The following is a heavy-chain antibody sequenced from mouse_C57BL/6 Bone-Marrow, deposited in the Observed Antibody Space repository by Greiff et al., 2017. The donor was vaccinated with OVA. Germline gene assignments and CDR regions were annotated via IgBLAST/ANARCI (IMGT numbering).Heavy chain of an antibody. CDR1: GYTFTDYE. Sequence: VKLQESGAELVRPGASVTLSCKASGYTFTDYEMHWVKQTPVHGLEWIGAIDPETGGTAYNQKFKGKAILTADKSSSTAYMELRSLTSEDSAVYYCWGSNGDAMDYWGQGTSVTVSS. J-gene: IGHJ4*01. CDR3: WGSNGDAMDY. CDR2: IDPETGGT. V-gene: IGHV1-15*01. D-gene: IGHD2-5*01.